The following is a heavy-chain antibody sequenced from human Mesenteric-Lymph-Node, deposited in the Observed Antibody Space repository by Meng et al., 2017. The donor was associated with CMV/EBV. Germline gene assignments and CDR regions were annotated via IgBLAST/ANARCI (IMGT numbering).Heavy chain of an antibody. Sequence: AVYGAPVSGPSSRWVRQPPGKGLEWIGELNHSGSTDYNPSLKSRVTITVDTSTGQLSLKLSSVSAADTAVYYCARGGVVPAVPIWNHWGQGTLVTVSS. J-gene: IGHJ5*02. CDR1: GAPVSGPS. CDR3: ARGGVVPAVPIWNH. V-gene: IGHV4-34*01. D-gene: IGHD2-2*01. CDR2: LNHSGST.